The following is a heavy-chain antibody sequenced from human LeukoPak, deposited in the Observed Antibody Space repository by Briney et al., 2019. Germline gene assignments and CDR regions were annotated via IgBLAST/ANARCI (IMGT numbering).Heavy chain of an antibody. CDR1: GFTFSTYA. CDR2: LTNSGGSGVVT. Sequence: GGSLRLSCAASGFTFSTYAMSWVRQAPGKGLEWVSALTNSGGSGVVTYYADPVKGRFIISRDNSKSTLYLQLSSLRAEDTAVYYCAKAMSTDHYDSRGFYRVDFDSWGQGTLVTVSS. J-gene: IGHJ4*02. CDR3: AKAMSTDHYDSRGFYRVDFDS. D-gene: IGHD3-22*01. V-gene: IGHV3-23*01.